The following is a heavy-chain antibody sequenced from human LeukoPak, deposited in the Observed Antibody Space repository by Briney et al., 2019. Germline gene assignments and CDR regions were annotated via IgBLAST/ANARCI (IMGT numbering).Heavy chain of an antibody. CDR2: IRSSSSYI. Sequence: PGGSLRLSCAASGFTFSSYSMNWVRQAPGKGLEWVSSIRSSSSYIYYADSVKGRFTISRDNAKNSLYLQMNSLRAEDTAVYYCARGSPSYGDYLIDYWGQGTLVTVSS. J-gene: IGHJ4*02. CDR3: ARGSPSYGDYLIDY. V-gene: IGHV3-21*01. CDR1: GFTFSSYS. D-gene: IGHD4-17*01.